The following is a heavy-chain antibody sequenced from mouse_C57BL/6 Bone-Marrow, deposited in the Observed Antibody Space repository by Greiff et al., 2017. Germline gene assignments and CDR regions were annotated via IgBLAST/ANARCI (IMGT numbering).Heavy chain of an antibody. Sequence: VQLQQSGAELVRPGASVKLSCTASGFNIKDDYMHWVKQRPEQGLEWIGWIDPENGDTEYASKFQGKATITADTSSNTAYLQLSSLTSEDTAVYYCTNYDGSSDYWGQGTTLTVSS. D-gene: IGHD1-1*01. CDR1: GFNIKDDY. CDR3: TNYDGSSDY. J-gene: IGHJ2*01. V-gene: IGHV14-4*01. CDR2: IDPENGDT.